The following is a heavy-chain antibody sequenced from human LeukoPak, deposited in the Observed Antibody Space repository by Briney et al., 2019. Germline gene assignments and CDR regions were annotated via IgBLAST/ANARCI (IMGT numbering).Heavy chain of an antibody. CDR2: IYYNSST. Sequence: SETLSLTCTVSGGSISSSSYYWGWIRRPPGKGLEWIGRIYYNSSTYYNPSLKRRVTISVDTSKNQFSLKRSSVTAADTAVYYCARWNTSGSGSYYNIWGQGTLVTVSS. V-gene: IGHV4-39*01. D-gene: IGHD3-10*01. CDR3: ARWNTSGSGSYYNI. CDR1: GGSISSSSYY. J-gene: IGHJ4*02.